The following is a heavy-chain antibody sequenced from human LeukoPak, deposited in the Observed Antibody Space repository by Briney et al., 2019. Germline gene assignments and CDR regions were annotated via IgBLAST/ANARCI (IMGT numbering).Heavy chain of an antibody. D-gene: IGHD4-17*01. Sequence: GGSLRLSCAASGFTFSGYWVSWVRQAPGKGLEWVANINKDGSERYNVDSVKGRFTISRDNANKSLYLQMNSLRAEDTSVYYCARESKGRSKIDYWGQGTLVTVSS. CDR3: ARESKGRSKIDY. CDR2: INKDGSER. CDR1: GFTFSGYW. V-gene: IGHV3-7*01. J-gene: IGHJ4*02.